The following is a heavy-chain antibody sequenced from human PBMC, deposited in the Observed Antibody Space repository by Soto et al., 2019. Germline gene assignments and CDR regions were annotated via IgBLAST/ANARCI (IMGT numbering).Heavy chain of an antibody. CDR1: GYTFTGYY. J-gene: IGHJ6*02. D-gene: IGHD4-17*01. CDR3: ARDPTYGDYGDYYYYGMDV. Sequence: WASVKVSCKASGYTFTGYYMHWVRQAPGQGLEWMGWINPNSGGTNYAQKFQGRVTMTRDTSISTAYMELSRLRSDDTAVYYCARDPTYGDYGDYYYYGMDVWGQGTTVTVSS. CDR2: INPNSGGT. V-gene: IGHV1-2*02.